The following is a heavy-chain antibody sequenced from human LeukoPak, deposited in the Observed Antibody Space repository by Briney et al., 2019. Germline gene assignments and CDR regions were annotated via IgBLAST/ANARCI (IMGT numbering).Heavy chain of an antibody. CDR3: ARDNYYDSSGYDY. D-gene: IGHD3-22*01. CDR1: GGSISSGGYY. CDR2: IYYSGST. Sequence: SETLSLTCTVSGGSISSGGYYWSWIRQHPGKGLEWIGYIYYSGSTYYNPSLKSRVTISVDTSKNQFSLKLSSVTAADTAVYYCARDNYYDSSGYDYWGQGTLVTVSS. J-gene: IGHJ4*02. V-gene: IGHV4-31*03.